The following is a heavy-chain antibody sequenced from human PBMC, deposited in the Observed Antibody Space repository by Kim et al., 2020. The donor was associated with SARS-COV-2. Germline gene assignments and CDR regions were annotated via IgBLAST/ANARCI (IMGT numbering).Heavy chain of an antibody. D-gene: IGHD1-26*01. CDR3: AKPRRVGATRYYYYGMDV. V-gene: IGHV3-30*18. CDR1: GFTFSSYG. J-gene: IGHJ6*01. Sequence: GGSLRLSCAASGFTFSSYGMHWVRQAPGKGLEWMAVISYDGSNKYYADSVKGRFTISRDNSKNTLYLQMNSLRAEDTAVYYCAKPRRVGATRYYYYGMDV. CDR2: ISYDGSNK.